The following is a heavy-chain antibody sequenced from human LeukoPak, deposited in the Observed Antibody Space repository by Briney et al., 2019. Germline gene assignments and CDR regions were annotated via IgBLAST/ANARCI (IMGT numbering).Heavy chain of an antibody. CDR3: ARVYNSYYYYMDV. Sequence: ASVKVSCKASGYTFDICGIAWVRQAPGQGLEWMGWIATYNGKTDYAQNLQGRVTMTTDLSTGTAYMELRSLRSDDTAVYYCARVYNSYYYYMDVWGKGTPVTVSS. D-gene: IGHD1-14*01. CDR1: GYTFDICG. CDR2: IATYNGKT. J-gene: IGHJ6*03. V-gene: IGHV1-18*01.